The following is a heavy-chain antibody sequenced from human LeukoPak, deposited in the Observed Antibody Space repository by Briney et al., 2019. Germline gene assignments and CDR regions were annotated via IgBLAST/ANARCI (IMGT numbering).Heavy chain of an antibody. D-gene: IGHD3-22*01. J-gene: IGHJ3*02. CDR3: ARSERIIMILGGAFDI. CDR2: IYYSGST. CDR1: GDSISSYY. V-gene: IGHV4-59*08. Sequence: SETLSLTCTVSGDSISSYYWIWIRQPPGKGLEGIGYIYYSGSTNYSPSLKSRVTISVDTSKKQFSLKLSSVTAADTAVYYCARSERIIMILGGAFDIWGQGTVVTVSS.